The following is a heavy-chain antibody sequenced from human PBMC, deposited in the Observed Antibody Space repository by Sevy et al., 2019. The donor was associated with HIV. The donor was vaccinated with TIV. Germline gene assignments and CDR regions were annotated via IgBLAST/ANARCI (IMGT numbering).Heavy chain of an antibody. D-gene: IGHD3-10*01. J-gene: IGHJ4*02. CDR1: GFTFSSYA. CDR2: ISGSGGST. CDR3: AKPGITMVRGVIGPGYFDY. V-gene: IGHV3-23*01. Sequence: GGSLRLSCAASGFTFSSYAMSWVRQAPGKGLEWVSAISGSGGSTYYADSVKGRFTISRDNSKNTLYLQMNSLRAEDTAVYYCAKPGITMVRGVIGPGYFDYWGQGTLVTVSS.